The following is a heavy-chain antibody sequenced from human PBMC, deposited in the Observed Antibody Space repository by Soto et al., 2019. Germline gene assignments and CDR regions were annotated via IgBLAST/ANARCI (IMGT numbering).Heavy chain of an antibody. CDR1: GGTFSSYA. V-gene: IGHV1-69*13. Sequence: GASVKVSCKASGGTFSSYAISWVRQAPGQGLEWMGGIIPIFGTANYAQKFQGRVTITADESTSTAYMELSSLRSEDTAVYYCARVRPSDYYYIWSGYYFDYWGQGTLVTVSS. CDR2: IIPIFGTA. CDR3: ARVRPSDYYYIWSGYYFDY. J-gene: IGHJ4*02. D-gene: IGHD3-9*01.